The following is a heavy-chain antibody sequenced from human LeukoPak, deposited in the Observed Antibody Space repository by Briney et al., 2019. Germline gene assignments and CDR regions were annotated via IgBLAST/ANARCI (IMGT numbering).Heavy chain of an antibody. Sequence: PSETLSLTCAVYGGSFSGYYWSWIRQPPGKGLEWIGEINHSGSNNYNPSPKSRVTISVDTSKNQFSLKLSSVTAADTAVYYCARGIAARPRGAFDPWGQGTLVTVSS. CDR2: INHSGSN. CDR3: ARGIAARPRGAFDP. D-gene: IGHD6-6*01. J-gene: IGHJ5*02. V-gene: IGHV4-34*01. CDR1: GGSFSGYY.